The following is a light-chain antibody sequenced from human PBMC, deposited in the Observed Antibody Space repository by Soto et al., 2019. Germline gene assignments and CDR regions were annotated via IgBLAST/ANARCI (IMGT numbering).Light chain of an antibody. CDR2: DVT. CDR1: SSDVGGYNY. V-gene: IGLV2-14*01. CDR3: SSYTSSRHPLV. J-gene: IGLJ3*02. Sequence: QSALTQPASVSGSPGQSITISCTGTSSDVGGYNYVSWYQQHPGKAPKLMIYDVTNRPSGVSNRFSGSKSCNTASLTISGLQAEDEADYYCSSYTSSRHPLVFGGGTQLTVL.